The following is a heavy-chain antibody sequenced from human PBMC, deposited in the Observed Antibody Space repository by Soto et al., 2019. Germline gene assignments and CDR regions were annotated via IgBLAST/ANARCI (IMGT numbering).Heavy chain of an antibody. CDR2: ITSNGDST. CDR3: PKDSASYTTSPLYFDS. J-gene: IGHJ4*02. V-gene: IGHV3-23*01. CDR1: GFDFNKYA. D-gene: IGHD2-2*02. Sequence: GGSLRLSCAAFGFDFNKYAMTWVRQAPGKGLQWVSSITSNGDSTYYADSVKVRFTTSRDNSKNTLYLQMNSLRADDTAVFYCPKDSASYTTSPLYFDSGGQGILVTVSS.